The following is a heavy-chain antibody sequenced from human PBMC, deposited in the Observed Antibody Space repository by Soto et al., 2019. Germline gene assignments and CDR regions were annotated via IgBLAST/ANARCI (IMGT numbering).Heavy chain of an antibody. V-gene: IGHV3-30*18. J-gene: IGHJ4*02. CDR2: ISHDGINK. Sequence: GGSLRLSCAASGFTFTNYGLHWVRQAPGKGLEWVAVISHDGINKYYEDSVKGRFTISRDTSKNTLYLQMNSLRPEDTAVYFCAKDRGYEILDSWGQGTTLTVST. CDR1: GFTFTNYG. D-gene: IGHD5-12*01. CDR3: AKDRGYEILDS.